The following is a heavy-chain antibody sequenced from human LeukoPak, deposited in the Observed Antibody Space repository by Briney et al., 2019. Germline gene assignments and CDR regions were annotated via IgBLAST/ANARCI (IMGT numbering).Heavy chain of an antibody. CDR1: RFIFSNYA. Sequence: GRSLRLSCAASRFIFSNYAMHWVRQAPGKGLDWVAVISYHGRDQFYADSVKGRFTISRDSSKNTLYLQMNSLRPEDTAVYHCARGNGGYSYGDFDYWGQGTLVTVSS. CDR2: ISYHGRDQ. J-gene: IGHJ4*02. D-gene: IGHD5-18*01. V-gene: IGHV3-30*04. CDR3: ARGNGGYSYGDFDY.